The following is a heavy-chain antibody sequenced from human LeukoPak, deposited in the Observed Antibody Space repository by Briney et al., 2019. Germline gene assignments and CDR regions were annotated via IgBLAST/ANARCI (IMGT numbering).Heavy chain of an antibody. V-gene: IGHV3-30*02. D-gene: IGHD6-13*01. CDR1: GFTFSTYG. CDR3: AKDSTSYGIAAVGSLFWFDP. CDR2: IWYDGSNT. Sequence: PGGSLRLSCAASGFTFSTYGVHWVRQAPGKGLEWVSSIWYDGSNTYYIDSVKGRFTISRDNSKKALSLQMNNLRAEDTGVYYCAKDSTSYGIAAVGSLFWFDPWGQGTLVTVSS. J-gene: IGHJ5*02.